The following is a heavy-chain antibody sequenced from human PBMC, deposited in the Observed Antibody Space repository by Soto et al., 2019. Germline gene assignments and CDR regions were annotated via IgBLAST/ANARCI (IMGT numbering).Heavy chain of an antibody. J-gene: IGHJ4*02. CDR2: IYYSGSS. CDR3: ARVRQRLRYFDY. V-gene: IGHV4-59*12. D-gene: IGHD5-12*01. Sequence: SETLSLTCTVSVGSMRNYFWTWIRQPPGKGLEWIGHIYYSGSSDYNPSLKSRVMILGDTSKNQFSLNLSSVTAADTAVYYCARVRQRLRYFDYWGKRPLVTVSS. CDR1: VGSMRNYF.